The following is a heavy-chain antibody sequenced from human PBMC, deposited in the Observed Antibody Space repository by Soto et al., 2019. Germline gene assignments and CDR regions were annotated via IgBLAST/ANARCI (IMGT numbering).Heavy chain of an antibody. CDR3: AREFRVFGVVNNGMDV. V-gene: IGHV1-2*02. CDR2: INPNSGGT. D-gene: IGHD3-3*01. Sequence: QVPLVQSGAEVKKPGASVKVSCKASGYTFTGYYMHWVRQAPGQGLEWMGWINPNSGGTNYAQKFQGRVTMTRDTSISTAYMELSRLRSDDTAVYYCAREFRVFGVVNNGMDVWGQGTTVTVSS. J-gene: IGHJ6*02. CDR1: GYTFTGYY.